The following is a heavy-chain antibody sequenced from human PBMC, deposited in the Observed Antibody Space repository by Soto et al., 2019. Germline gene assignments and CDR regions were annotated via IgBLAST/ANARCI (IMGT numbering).Heavy chain of an antibody. CDR3: ARLSRLGSPVAGHEFDY. J-gene: IGHJ4*02. D-gene: IGHD6-19*01. CDR1: GGSISSSSYY. Sequence: QLQLQESGPGLVKPSETLSLTCTVSGGSISSSSYYWGWIRQPPGKGLEWIGSIYYSGSTYYNPSLKSRVTISVDTSKNQFSLKLSSVTAADTAVYYWARLSRLGSPVAGHEFDYWGQGTLVTVSS. CDR2: IYYSGST. V-gene: IGHV4-39*01.